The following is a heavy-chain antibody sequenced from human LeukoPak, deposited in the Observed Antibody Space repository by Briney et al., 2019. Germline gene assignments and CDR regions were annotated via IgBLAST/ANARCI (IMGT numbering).Heavy chain of an antibody. CDR2: INPSGGST. D-gene: IGHD3-22*01. V-gene: IGHV1-46*01. Sequence: GASVKVSCKASGYTFTSYYMHWVRQAPGQGLEWMGIINPSGGSTSYAQKFQGRVTMTRDTSTSTVYKELSSLRSEDTAVYYCARDLGHDSSGYYLDYWGQGTLVTVSS. CDR3: ARDLGHDSSGYYLDY. CDR1: GYTFTSYY. J-gene: IGHJ4*02.